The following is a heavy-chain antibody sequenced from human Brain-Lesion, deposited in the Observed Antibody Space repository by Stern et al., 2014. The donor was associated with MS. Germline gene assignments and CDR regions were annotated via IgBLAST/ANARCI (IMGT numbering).Heavy chain of an antibody. CDR3: ARFPASRPHVFDS. CDR2: SDHSGST. Sequence: QVQLQESGPGLVKPSGTLSLTCAVSGGSISSSNWWSWVRQSPGKGLEGIGESDHSGSTIYNPSLKSRVTVSVAKSQTPFPRTLGSVPAADTAVYFCARFPASRPHVFDSWGQGTLVTVSS. V-gene: IGHV4-4*02. CDR1: GGSISSSNW. D-gene: IGHD6-13*01. J-gene: IGHJ4*02.